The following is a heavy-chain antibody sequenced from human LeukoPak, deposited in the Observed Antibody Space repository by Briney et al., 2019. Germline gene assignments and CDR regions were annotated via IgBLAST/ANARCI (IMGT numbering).Heavy chain of an antibody. J-gene: IGHJ4*02. Sequence: ASVKVSCKVSGYIFTSYALNWVRQAPGQGLEWLGWINTNTGHPTYAQGFRGRFVPSLDTSVSTAYLQISSLKTEDSAVYYCARDDPESGHFDYWGQGTLVTVSS. V-gene: IGHV7-4-1*02. CDR2: INTNTGHP. D-gene: IGHD3-10*01. CDR1: GYIFTSYA. CDR3: ARDDPESGHFDY.